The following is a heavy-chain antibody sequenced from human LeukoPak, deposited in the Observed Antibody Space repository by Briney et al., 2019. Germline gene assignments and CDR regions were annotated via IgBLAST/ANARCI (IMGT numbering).Heavy chain of an antibody. CDR2: IKGSDK. J-gene: IGHJ4*02. V-gene: IGHV3-7*01. Sequence: GGSLGLSCVGSGFTFSNYWMNWVRQAPGKGLEWVANIKGSDKGHVDSVKGRFSVSRDDARNSLYLQMDSLRAEDTAVYYCARDVDWNYDLWGQGTVVRVSS. CDR1: GFTFSNYW. D-gene: IGHD1-7*01. CDR3: ARDVDWNYDL.